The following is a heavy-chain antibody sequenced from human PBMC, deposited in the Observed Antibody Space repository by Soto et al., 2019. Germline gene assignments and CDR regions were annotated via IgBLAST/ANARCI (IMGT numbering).Heavy chain of an antibody. D-gene: IGHD2-21*01. V-gene: IGHV1-69*01. CDR2: IIPTLGTA. Sequence: QVQLVQSGAEVKKPGPSVKVSCKVSGGTFRSFALSWWRQPLGQGLGGLGGIIPTLGTANYAQKFQGRVTITADESTSTAYMELSSLRSEDTAVYYCARVVMEMATGPEEYYFDYWGQGTLVTVSS. CDR3: ARVVMEMATGPEEYYFDY. J-gene: IGHJ4*02. CDR1: GGTFRSFA.